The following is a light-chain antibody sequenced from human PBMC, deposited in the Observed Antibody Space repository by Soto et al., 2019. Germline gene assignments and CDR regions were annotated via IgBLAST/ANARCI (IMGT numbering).Light chain of an antibody. CDR3: QQRSNWLIT. V-gene: IGKV3-11*01. CDR2: DAS. Sequence: EIVLTQSPATLSLSPVERATLSCRASQSVSSYLAWYQQKPGQAPRLLIYDASNRATGIPARFSGSGSGTDFTLTISSLEPEDFAVYYCQQRSNWLITFGQGTRREIK. J-gene: IGKJ5*01. CDR1: QSVSSY.